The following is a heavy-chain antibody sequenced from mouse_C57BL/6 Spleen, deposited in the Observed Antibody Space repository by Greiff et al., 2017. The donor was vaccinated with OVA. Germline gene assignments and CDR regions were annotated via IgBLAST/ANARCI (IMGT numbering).Heavy chain of an antibody. V-gene: IGHV5-6*02. D-gene: IGHD1-1*01. Sequence: DVMLVESGGDLVKPGGSLKLSCAASGFTFSSYGMSWVRQTPDKRLEWVATISSGGSYTYYPDSVKGRFTISRDNAKNTLYLQMSSLKSEDTAMYYCARHDDYGSAMDYWGQGTSVTVSS. CDR3: ARHDDYGSAMDY. CDR2: ISSGGSYT. CDR1: GFTFSSYG. J-gene: IGHJ4*01.